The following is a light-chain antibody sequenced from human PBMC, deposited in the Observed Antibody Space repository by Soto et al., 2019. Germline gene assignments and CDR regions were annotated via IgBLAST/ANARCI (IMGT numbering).Light chain of an antibody. J-gene: IGKJ1*01. Sequence: EIVLTQSPGTLSLSPGERATLSCRASQSVSSSYLAWYQQKPGQAPRLLIYGASSRATGIPDRFSGSGSGTDFTLTISRLEPEDFVVFYCQHYVGSPWTFGQGTKVEIK. CDR3: QHYVGSPWT. CDR2: GAS. V-gene: IGKV3-20*01. CDR1: QSVSSSY.